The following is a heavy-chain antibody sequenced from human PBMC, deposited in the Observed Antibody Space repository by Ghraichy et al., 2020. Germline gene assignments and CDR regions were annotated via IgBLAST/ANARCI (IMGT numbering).Heavy chain of an antibody. CDR3: ARSEQLGGKGDY. D-gene: IGHD6-6*01. CDR2: IIPIFGTA. V-gene: IGHV1-69*13. Sequence: SVKVSCKASGGTFSSYAISWVRQAPGQGLEWMGGIIPIFGTANYAQKFQGRVTITADESTSTAYMELSSLRSEDTAVYYCARSEQLGGKGDYWGQGTLVTVSS. CDR1: GGTFSSYA. J-gene: IGHJ4*02.